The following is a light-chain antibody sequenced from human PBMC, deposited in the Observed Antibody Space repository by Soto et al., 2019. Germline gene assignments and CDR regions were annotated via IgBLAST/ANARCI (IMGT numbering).Light chain of an antibody. J-gene: IGKJ1*01. CDR2: KAS. CDR3: QQFNSYVWT. V-gene: IGKV1-5*03. Sequence: EIQVTQSPSTLSASVGDRVTITCRASQSLNNWLAWYQQKPGKAPKLLIYKASSLESGVPSRFSGSGSGTEFTLTISSLQPDDFATYYCQQFNSYVWTFGQGTRVEIK. CDR1: QSLNNW.